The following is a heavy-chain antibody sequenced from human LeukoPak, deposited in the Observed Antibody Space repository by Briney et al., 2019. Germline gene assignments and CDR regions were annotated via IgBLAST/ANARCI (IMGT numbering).Heavy chain of an antibody. D-gene: IGHD2-8*01. V-gene: IGHV1-2*02. CDR2: INPNSGGT. CDR1: GYTFTGYY. CDR3: ARAVMGLNYYFDY. J-gene: IGHJ4*02. Sequence: ASVKVSCKASGYTFTGYYMHWVRQAPGQGLEWMGWINPNSGGTNYAQKFQGRVTMTRDTSISTAYTELSRLRSDDTAVYYCARAVMGLNYYFDYWGQGTLVTVSS.